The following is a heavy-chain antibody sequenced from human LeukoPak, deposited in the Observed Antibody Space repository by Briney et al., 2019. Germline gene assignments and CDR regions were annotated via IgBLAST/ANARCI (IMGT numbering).Heavy chain of an antibody. CDR1: GGSINSTNHC. V-gene: IGHV4-39*01. CDR3: ARQVTSSRRTPFDY. CDR2: MYYSGST. D-gene: IGHD6-13*01. Sequence: SETLSLTCTVSGGSINSTNHCWGWIRQPPGKGLEWIGTMYYSGSTYYNPSLKSRVTISVDTSKNQFSLKLSSVTAADTAIYYCARQVTSSRRTPFDYWGQGTLVTVSS. J-gene: IGHJ4*02.